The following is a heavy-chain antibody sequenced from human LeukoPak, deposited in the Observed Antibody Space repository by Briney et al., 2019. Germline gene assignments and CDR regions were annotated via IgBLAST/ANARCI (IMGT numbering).Heavy chain of an antibody. Sequence: GGSLRLSCAASGFTFSSYSMNWVRQAPGKGLEWVSYISSSSSTIYYADSVKGRFTISRDNAKNSLYLQMNSLRAEDMALYYCAKDISMNYDFWSGYIDYWGQGTLVTVSS. CDR3: AKDISMNYDFWSGYIDY. CDR1: GFTFSSYS. CDR2: ISSSSSTI. J-gene: IGHJ4*02. V-gene: IGHV3-48*04. D-gene: IGHD3-3*01.